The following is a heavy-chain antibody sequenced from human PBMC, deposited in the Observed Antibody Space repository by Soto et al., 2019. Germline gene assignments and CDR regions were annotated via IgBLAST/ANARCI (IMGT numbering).Heavy chain of an antibody. CDR1: GFTFNDYY. D-gene: IGHD3-10*01. CDR3: TRDLGQYLVFDP. V-gene: IGHV3-11*01. J-gene: IGHJ5*02. CDR2: ISPTGKVV. Sequence: QAQLLGSGGGLVEPGGSLRLSCTASGFTFNDYYMTWIRQTPGKGLEWVAYISPTGKVVYYSDSVRGRFTVSRVNANASLFLQMNRLSADDTAVYYCTRDLGQYLVFDPWAQGVQVTVSS.